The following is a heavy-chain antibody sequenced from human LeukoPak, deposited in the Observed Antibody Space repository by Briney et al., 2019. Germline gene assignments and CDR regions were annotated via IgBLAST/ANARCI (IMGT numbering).Heavy chain of an antibody. V-gene: IGHV1-46*01. J-gene: IGHJ4*02. D-gene: IGHD6-13*01. Sequence: ASVKVSCKASGYSFTTYYIHWVRQAPGQGLEWMGIINPSGATTTYAQIFRGRVTMTRDTSTSTVYMELSSLRSEDTAVYYCAGEGPRAAAGTYPDYWGQGTLVTVSS. CDR1: GYSFTTYY. CDR2: INPSGATT. CDR3: AGEGPRAAAGTYPDY.